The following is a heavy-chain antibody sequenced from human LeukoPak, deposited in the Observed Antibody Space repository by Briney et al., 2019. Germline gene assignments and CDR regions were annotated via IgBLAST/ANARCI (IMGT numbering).Heavy chain of an antibody. CDR2: ISGSGGST. CDR1: GFTFSNSW. Sequence: PGGSLRLSCAASGFTFSNSWMSWVRQAPGKGLEWVSAISGSGGSTYYTDSVKGRFTISRDNSNNTIYLQMNSLRAEDTAVYYCAKARRSACSTTSCYPFDYWGQGTLVTVSS. V-gene: IGHV3-23*01. J-gene: IGHJ4*02. D-gene: IGHD2-2*01. CDR3: AKARRSACSTTSCYPFDY.